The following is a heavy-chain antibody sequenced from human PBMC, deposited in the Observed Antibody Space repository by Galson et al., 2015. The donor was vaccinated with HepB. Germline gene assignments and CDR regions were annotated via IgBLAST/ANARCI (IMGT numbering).Heavy chain of an antibody. V-gene: IGHV1-69-2*01. CDR1: GYTFTDYY. CDR2: VDPEDGET. D-gene: IGHD3-3*01. Sequence: VKVSCKVSGYTFTDYYMHWVQQAPGKGLEWMGLVDPEDGETIYAEKFQGRVTITADTSTETAYMELSSLRSEDTAVYYCTTVRRLGLEWFGSWFDPWAREPWSPSPQ. CDR3: TTVRRLGLEWFGSWFDP. J-gene: IGHJ5*02.